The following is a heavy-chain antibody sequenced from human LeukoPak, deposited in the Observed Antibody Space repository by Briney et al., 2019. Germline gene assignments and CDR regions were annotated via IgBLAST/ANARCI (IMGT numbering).Heavy chain of an antibody. CDR1: GGSISSSSYY. CDR2: IYYSGST. J-gene: IGHJ4*02. Sequence: SETLSLTCTVSGGSISSSSYYWGWIRQPPGKGLEWIGSIYYSGSTYYNPSLKSRVTISVDTSKNQFSLKLSSVTAADTAVYYCAREEGYSSGWYFDYWGQGTLVTVSS. D-gene: IGHD6-19*01. CDR3: AREEGYSSGWYFDY. V-gene: IGHV4-39*07.